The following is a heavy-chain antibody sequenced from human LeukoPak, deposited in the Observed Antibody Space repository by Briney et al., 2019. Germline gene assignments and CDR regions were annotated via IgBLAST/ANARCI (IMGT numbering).Heavy chain of an antibody. CDR1: GFTFSSYS. D-gene: IGHD4/OR15-4a*01. J-gene: IGHJ4*02. CDR2: ISSSSGYI. Sequence: PGGSLRLSCAASGFTFSSYSMNWVRQAPGKGLEWVSSISSSSGYIYYADSVKGRFTISRDNAKNSLYLQMNSLRAEDTAVYYCARSGASNNVPAYWGQGTLVTVSS. CDR3: ARSGASNNVPAY. V-gene: IGHV3-21*01.